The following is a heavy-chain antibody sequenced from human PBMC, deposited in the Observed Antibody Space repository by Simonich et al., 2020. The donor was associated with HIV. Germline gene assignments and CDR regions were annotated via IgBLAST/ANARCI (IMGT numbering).Heavy chain of an antibody. CDR3: ARLTAGGLGEYFQH. V-gene: IGHV4-34*01. CDR2: INHRGST. Sequence: QVQLQQWGAGLLKPSETLSLTCAVYGGSFSGYYWSWIRQPPGKGLVWIGEINHRGSTNYNPSLKRRVTISVDTSKNQFSLKLSSVTAADTAVYYCARLTAGGLGEYFQHWGQGTLVTVSS. D-gene: IGHD6-13*01. J-gene: IGHJ1*01. CDR1: GGSFSGYY.